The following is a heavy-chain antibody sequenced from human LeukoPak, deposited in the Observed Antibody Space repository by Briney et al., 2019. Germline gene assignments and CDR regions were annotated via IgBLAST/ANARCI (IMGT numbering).Heavy chain of an antibody. Sequence: PGGSLRLSCVASGISFSSYWMAWVRQAPGKGLERVANIKYDGTHKFYADSVKGRFTISRDNAKNSLFLEMNSLAADDTAVYFCAASHDSSGNDWGQGTLVTVSS. CDR2: IKYDGTHK. CDR1: GISFSSYW. CDR3: AASHDSSGND. D-gene: IGHD3-22*01. V-gene: IGHV3-7*01. J-gene: IGHJ4*02.